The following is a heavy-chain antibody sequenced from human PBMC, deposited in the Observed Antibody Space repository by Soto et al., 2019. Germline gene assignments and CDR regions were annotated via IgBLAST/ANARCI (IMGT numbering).Heavy chain of an antibody. D-gene: IGHD6-19*01. J-gene: IGHJ6*02. Sequence: QVQLVQSGAEVKKPGSSVKVSCKASGGTFSSYAISWVRQAPGQGLEWMGGIIPIFGTANYEKKFQGRVTITADESTSTAYMELSSLRSEDTAVYYCARVPVGAVAGLYGMDVWGQGTTVTVSS. CDR2: IIPIFGTA. V-gene: IGHV1-69*12. CDR3: ARVPVGAVAGLYGMDV. CDR1: GGTFSSYA.